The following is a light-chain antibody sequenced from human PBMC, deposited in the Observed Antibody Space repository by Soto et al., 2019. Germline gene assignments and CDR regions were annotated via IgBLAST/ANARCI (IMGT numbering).Light chain of an antibody. J-gene: IGLJ3*02. Sequence: QSVLTQPASVSGSPGQSITISCTGTSSDVGGYNYVSWYQQHPGKAPKLMIYEVSNRPSGVSIRFSGSKSGNTASLTISGLQAEDEAYYYCSSYTSSNTVFGGGTKLTVL. CDR1: SSDVGGYNY. V-gene: IGLV2-14*01. CDR2: EVS. CDR3: SSYTSSNTV.